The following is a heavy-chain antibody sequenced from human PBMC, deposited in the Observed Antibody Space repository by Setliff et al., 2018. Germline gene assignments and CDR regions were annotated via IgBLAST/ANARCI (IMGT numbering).Heavy chain of an antibody. CDR2: ISSYNDVT. J-gene: IGHJ3*01. CDR1: GYTFTNYG. D-gene: IGHD2-15*01. Sequence: ASVKVSCKASGYTFTNYGINWVRQAPGQGLEWMGWISSYNDVTSYAQRFQGRVTMTTDTSTSAAYMELRSLRSDDTAVYYCAISTLSICSGGTCPNAFDVWGQGTMVTVSS. CDR3: AISTLSICSGGTCPNAFDV. V-gene: IGHV1-18*01.